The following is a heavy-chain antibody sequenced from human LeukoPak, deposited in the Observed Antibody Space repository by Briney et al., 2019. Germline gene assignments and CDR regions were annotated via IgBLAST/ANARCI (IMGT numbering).Heavy chain of an antibody. J-gene: IGHJ6*02. CDR2: IKTYNGDT. CDR3: AKDGGQQWLTNYYSYGMDV. Sequence: GASVTVSCRASGYTFTTYSINWVRQAPGQGLEWMGWIKTYNGDTNTAQKFQDRIIMTTDKSTGTAYMELRSLRSDDTAVYYCAKDGGQQWLTNYYSYGMDVWGQGTTVIVSS. CDR1: GYTFTTYS. D-gene: IGHD6-19*01. V-gene: IGHV1-18*01.